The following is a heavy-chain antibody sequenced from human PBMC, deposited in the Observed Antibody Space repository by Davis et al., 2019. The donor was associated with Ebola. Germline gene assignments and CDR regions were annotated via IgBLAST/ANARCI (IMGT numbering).Heavy chain of an antibody. V-gene: IGHV1-46*01. CDR3: ASGEFVDF. Sequence: ASVKVSCKASGYTFTDYLMHWVRQAPGQGLEWMGLINPSIGNTSLAQKFQGRVTLTRDTSTSTVHVDLSSLKSDDTAIYYCASGEFVDFWGQGTLVTVSS. CDR1: GYTFTDYL. J-gene: IGHJ4*02. D-gene: IGHD3-10*01. CDR2: INPSIGNT.